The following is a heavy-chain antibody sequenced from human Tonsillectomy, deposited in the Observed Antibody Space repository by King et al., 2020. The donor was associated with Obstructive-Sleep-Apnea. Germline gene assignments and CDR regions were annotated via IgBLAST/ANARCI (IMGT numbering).Heavy chain of an antibody. CDR2: IYSGGST. Sequence: VQLVESGGGLVQPGGSLRLSCAASGFTVSSNYMSWVRQAPGKGLEWVSVIYSGGSTYYADSVKGRFTISRDNSKNTLYLQMNSLRAEDTAVYYCARGGCNSILSPFDYWGQGTLVTVSS. CDR1: GFTVSSNY. D-gene: IGHD4-23*01. CDR3: ARGGCNSILSPFDY. V-gene: IGHV3-66*01. J-gene: IGHJ4*02.